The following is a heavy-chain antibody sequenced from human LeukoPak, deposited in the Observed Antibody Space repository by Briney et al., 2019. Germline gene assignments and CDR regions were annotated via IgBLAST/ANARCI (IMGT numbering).Heavy chain of an antibody. CDR1: GFTFSNYG. J-gene: IGHJ5*02. CDR3: AKFPNTISFGPFDP. D-gene: IGHD3-10*01. V-gene: IGHV3-23*01. Sequence: PGGSLRLSCAASGFTFSNYGMSWVRQAPGKGLEWVSGISGGGVKTYYADSVKGRFTISRDNSKNTLYLQMNSLRAEDTAVYYCAKFPNTISFGPFDPWGQGTLVTVSS. CDR2: ISGGGVKT.